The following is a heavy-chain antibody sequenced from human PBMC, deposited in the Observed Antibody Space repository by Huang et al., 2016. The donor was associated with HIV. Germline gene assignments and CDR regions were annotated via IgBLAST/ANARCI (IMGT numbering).Heavy chain of an antibody. J-gene: IGHJ1*01. CDR1: GFIFSNYG. V-gene: IGHV3-30*03. D-gene: IGHD6-19*01. CDR3: ALKGDSSGWEYFRH. Sequence: QVQLVESGGGVVQPGRSLRLSCAAFGFIFSNYGMHWVRQAPGKGLEWVELISDEGSNKYDTDSVKGRFSISRDNSKNTLYLQMNSLRADDTAVYYCALKGDSSGWEYFRHWGQGTLVTVSS. CDR2: ISDEGSNK.